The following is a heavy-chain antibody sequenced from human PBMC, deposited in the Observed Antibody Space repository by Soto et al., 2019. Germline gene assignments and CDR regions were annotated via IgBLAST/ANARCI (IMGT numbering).Heavy chain of an antibody. J-gene: IGHJ4*02. V-gene: IGHV3-74*03. CDR1: GFTFSSYW. Sequence: EVQLVESGGGLVQPGGSLRLSCAASGFTFSSYWMHWVRQVPGKGLVWVSRIKSDASTIMYADSVKGRFTISRDNAKNTLYLQVNSLRPEDTAVYYCVRAGSANYYGLFDSWGQGTLVTVSS. CDR3: VRAGSANYYGLFDS. D-gene: IGHD1-26*01. CDR2: IKSDASTI.